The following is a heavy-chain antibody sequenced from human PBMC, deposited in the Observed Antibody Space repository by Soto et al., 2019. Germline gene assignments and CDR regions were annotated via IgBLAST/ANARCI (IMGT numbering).Heavy chain of an antibody. J-gene: IGHJ6*02. CDR3: ARDSVGSWYGDYYYYGMDV. CDR1: GGSIRSYY. V-gene: IGHV4-59*12. Sequence: SETLSLTSTVSGGSIRSYYWSWIRQPPGKGLEWIGYIYYSGSTNYNPSLKSRVTISVDTSKNQFSLKLSSVTAADTAVYYCARDSVGSWYGDYYYYGMDVWGQGTTVTVSS. D-gene: IGHD6-13*01. CDR2: IYYSGST.